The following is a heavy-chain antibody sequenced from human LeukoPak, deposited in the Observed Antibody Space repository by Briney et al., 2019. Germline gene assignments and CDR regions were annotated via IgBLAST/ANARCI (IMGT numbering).Heavy chain of an antibody. CDR1: GYTFIAYY. J-gene: IGHJ4*02. Sequence: GASVMVSSTASGYTFIAYYMHWGRQAPGQGLEWMGWINPTSGGKNYAQKFQGRVTMTRDTSISTAYRELSRLRSDDTAVYYCARDGGYYDILTGYPNPFDNWGQGTLVTVSS. D-gene: IGHD3-9*01. CDR3: ARDGGYYDILTGYPNPFDN. CDR2: INPTSGGK. V-gene: IGHV1-2*02.